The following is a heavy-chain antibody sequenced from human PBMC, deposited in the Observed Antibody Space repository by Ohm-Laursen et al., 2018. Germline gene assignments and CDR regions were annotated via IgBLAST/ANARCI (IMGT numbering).Heavy chain of an antibody. D-gene: IGHD3-9*01. Sequence: SLRLSCAASGFTFSTNAMSWVRQAPGKGLEWVSGISGSGDTTYYADSVKGRFTISRDNSRNTLDLQMNSLRVEDTALYYCARDIDWVAFDYWGQGTLVTVSS. CDR1: GFTFSTNA. J-gene: IGHJ4*02. CDR3: ARDIDWVAFDY. V-gene: IGHV3-23*01. CDR2: ISGSGDTT.